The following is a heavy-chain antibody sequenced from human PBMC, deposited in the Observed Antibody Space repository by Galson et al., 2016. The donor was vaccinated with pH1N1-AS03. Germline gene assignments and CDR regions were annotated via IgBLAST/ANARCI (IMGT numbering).Heavy chain of an antibody. J-gene: IGHJ4*02. CDR1: GFTFSSHS. V-gene: IGHV3-48*02. CDR2: ISSGTTI. CDR3: SRDSQELVSHYFDY. Sequence: SLRLSCAASGFTFSSHSMNWVRQAPGKGLEWVSYISSGTTIFYADSVKGRFTISRDNAKKSLYLQMNSLRDEDTAVYYCSRDSQELVSHYFDYWGQGTLVTVSS. D-gene: IGHD6-13*01.